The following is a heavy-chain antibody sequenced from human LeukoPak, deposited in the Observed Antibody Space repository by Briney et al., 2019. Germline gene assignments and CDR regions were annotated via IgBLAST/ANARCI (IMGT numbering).Heavy chain of an antibody. CDR1: GGPFSGYY. Sequence: SETLSLTCAVYGGPFSGYYWSWIRQPPGKGLEWIGEINHSGSTNYNPSLKSRDTISVDTSKNQFSLKLSSVTAADTAVYYCARAHRGVSKAGTKTIEQRAFDIWGQGTMVTVSS. D-gene: IGHD6-13*01. CDR3: ARAHRGVSKAGTKTIEQRAFDI. CDR2: INHSGST. V-gene: IGHV4-34*01. J-gene: IGHJ3*02.